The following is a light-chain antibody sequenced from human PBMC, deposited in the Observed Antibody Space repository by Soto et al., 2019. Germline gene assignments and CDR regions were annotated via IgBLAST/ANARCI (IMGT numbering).Light chain of an antibody. J-gene: IGKJ3*01. CDR2: AAS. CDR1: QSISSY. CDR3: QQSHSVPFT. Sequence: DIQMTQSPSSLSASVGDRVTITCRASQSISSYLNWYQQKPGKAPKLLIYAASSLQSGVPSRFSGSGSGTDFTLTISSLQPEDFATYHCQQSHSVPFTFGPGTKVHIE. V-gene: IGKV1-39*01.